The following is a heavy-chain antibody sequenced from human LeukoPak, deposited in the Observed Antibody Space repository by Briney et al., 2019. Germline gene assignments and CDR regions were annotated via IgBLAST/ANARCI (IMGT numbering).Heavy chain of an antibody. Sequence: ASVKVSCKASGYTFTSYGITWVRQAPGQGLEWMGWINANNGNTNYAQNLQGRVTITADEPTRTAYMELTYLRSDDTAVYYCTIIPNVILFTHYFEYWGQGTLVTVSS. D-gene: IGHD2-21*01. CDR3: TIIPNVILFTHYFEY. V-gene: IGHV1-18*01. CDR2: INANNGNT. J-gene: IGHJ4*02. CDR1: GYTFTSYG.